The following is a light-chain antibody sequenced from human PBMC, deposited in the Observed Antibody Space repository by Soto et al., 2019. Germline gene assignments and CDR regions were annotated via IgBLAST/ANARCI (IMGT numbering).Light chain of an antibody. Sequence: QSALTQPRSVSGSPGQSGAISCTGTSSDNYVSWYQQHPGKAPKLIIYDVSARPSGVPDRFSGSKSGNTASLTVSRLQAEDEADYYCSSYAGSYTLGVFGGGTKLTVL. CDR2: DVS. CDR1: SSDNY. V-gene: IGLV2-11*01. CDR3: SSYAGSYTLGV. J-gene: IGLJ2*01.